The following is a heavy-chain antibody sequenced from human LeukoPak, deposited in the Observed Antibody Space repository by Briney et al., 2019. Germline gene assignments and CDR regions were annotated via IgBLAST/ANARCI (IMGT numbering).Heavy chain of an antibody. Sequence: SETLSLTCTVSGGSISSYYWSWIRQPPGKGLEWIGYIYYSGSTNYNPSLKSRVTISVDTSKNQFSLKLSSVTAADTAVYYCASIPSYYFDYWGQGTLVTVSS. V-gene: IGHV4-59*01. J-gene: IGHJ4*02. CDR2: IYYSGST. D-gene: IGHD6-6*01. CDR3: ASIPSYYFDY. CDR1: GGSISSYY.